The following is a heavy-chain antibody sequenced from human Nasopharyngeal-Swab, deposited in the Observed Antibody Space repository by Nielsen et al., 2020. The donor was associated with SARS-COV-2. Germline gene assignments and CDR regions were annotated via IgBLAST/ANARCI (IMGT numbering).Heavy chain of an antibody. CDR1: GFTFSSYS. CDR3: ARAHYYDFWSGSGRYAFDI. D-gene: IGHD3-3*01. CDR2: ISRSSSTI. V-gene: IGHV3-48*04. J-gene: IGHJ3*02. Sequence: GESLKISCAASGFTFSSYSMNWVRQAPGKGLEWVSYISRSSSTIYYAASVKGRFTISRDNAKNSLYLQMSSLRAEDTAVYYCARAHYYDFWSGSGRYAFDIWGQGTMVTVSS.